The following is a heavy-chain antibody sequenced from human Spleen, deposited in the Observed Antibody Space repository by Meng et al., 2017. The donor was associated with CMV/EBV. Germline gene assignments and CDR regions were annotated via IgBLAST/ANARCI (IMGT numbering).Heavy chain of an antibody. V-gene: IGHV3-30*04. CDR1: GFTFTNYA. CDR3: AREVVPVQTGDYYGMDV. CDR2: ISYDGSYK. Sequence: GESLKISCAASGFTFTNYAMHWVRQAPGKGLEWVAIISYDGSYKYYADSVKGRFTISRDNSKNTLYLQMNGLRAVDTAVYYCAREVVPVQTGDYYGMDVWGQGTTVTVSS. J-gene: IGHJ6*02. D-gene: IGHD2-2*01.